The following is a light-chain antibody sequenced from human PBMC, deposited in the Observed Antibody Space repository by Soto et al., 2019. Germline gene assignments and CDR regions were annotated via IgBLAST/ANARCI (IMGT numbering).Light chain of an antibody. J-gene: IGKJ5*01. CDR2: GAS. CDR1: QSVNSR. Sequence: EIVLTQSPGTLSLSPGERATLSCRASQSVNSRLAWYQHKPGQAPRLLISGASSRATGIPDRFSGSGSATDFTLTISRLEPEDFALYYCQHYVSPPITFGQGTRLEIK. CDR3: QHYVSPPIT. V-gene: IGKV3-20*01.